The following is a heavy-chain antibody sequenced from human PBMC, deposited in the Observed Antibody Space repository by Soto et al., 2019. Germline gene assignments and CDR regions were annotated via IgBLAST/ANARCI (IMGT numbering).Heavy chain of an antibody. Sequence: EVQLVESGGGLVKSGGSLRLSCAASGFTFSSYNMNWVRQAPGKGLEWVSFISGTGTYIYYADSLLGRFTISRDNAKNSLYLQMNSLTDEDTAVYYCARDQGSYGYLGYFDYWGQGILVTVSS. CDR1: GFTFSSYN. CDR2: ISGTGTYI. V-gene: IGHV3-21*02. J-gene: IGHJ4*02. CDR3: ARDQGSYGYLGYFDY. D-gene: IGHD5-18*01.